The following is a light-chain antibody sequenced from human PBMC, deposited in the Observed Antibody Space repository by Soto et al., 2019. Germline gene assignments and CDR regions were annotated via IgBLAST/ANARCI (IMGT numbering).Light chain of an antibody. CDR1: QSISNW. J-gene: IGKJ1*01. CDR2: QAS. CDR3: QQYNTYPWT. V-gene: IGKV1-5*03. Sequence: DIPMTQSPSTLSASVGDTVTIPCRASQSISNWLAWYQQRPGKAPNLLIYQASSLEGGVPSRFSGSGSGTDFTLTISSLQPDDFATYYCQQYNTYPWTFGQGTRVE.